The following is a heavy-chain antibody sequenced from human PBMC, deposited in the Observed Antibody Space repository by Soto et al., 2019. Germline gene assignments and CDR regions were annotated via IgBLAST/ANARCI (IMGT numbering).Heavy chain of an antibody. CDR2: INPNSGDT. V-gene: IGHV1-2*02. J-gene: IGHJ4*02. CDR3: TRTAGGIDH. D-gene: IGHD3-16*01. CDR1: GYTLFAYQ. Sequence: QVQLVHSGAEMKKPGASVKVSCRASGYTLFAYQMHWVRQAPGQGLEWVGWINPNSGDTNYSQKFQGRVTLTRDTTISTGYMELSRLTSDDTAVYYCTRTAGGIDHWGQGTLVTVSS.